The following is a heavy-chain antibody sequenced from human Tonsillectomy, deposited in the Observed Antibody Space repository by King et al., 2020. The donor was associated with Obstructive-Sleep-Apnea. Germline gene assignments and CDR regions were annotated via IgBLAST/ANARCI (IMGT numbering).Heavy chain of an antibody. CDR2: ISSSSSDI. CDR1: GFTFSSNS. D-gene: IGHD6-13*01. Sequence: QLVQSGGGLVKPGGSLRLSCAASGFTFSSNSMNWVRQAPGKGLEWVSSISSSSSDIYYADSVKGRFTISRDNAKNSLYLQMNSLRAEDTAVYYCARGFGAVGRPAMDVWGQGTTVTVS. J-gene: IGHJ6*02. CDR3: ARGFGAVGRPAMDV. V-gene: IGHV3-21*06.